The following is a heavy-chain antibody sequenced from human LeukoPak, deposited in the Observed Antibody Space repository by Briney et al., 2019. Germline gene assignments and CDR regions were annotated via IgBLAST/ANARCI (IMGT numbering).Heavy chain of an antibody. D-gene: IGHD2-2*01. CDR1: GGSISSGSYY. V-gene: IGHV4-61*02. J-gene: IGHJ6*04. CDR2: IYTSGST. Sequence: SQTLSLTCTVSGGSISSGSYYWSWIRQPAGKGLEWIGRIYTSGSTNCNPSLKSRVTISVDTSKNQFSLKLSSVTAADTAVYYCAREEDCSSTSCYVVWGKGTTVTVSS. CDR3: AREEDCSSTSCYVV.